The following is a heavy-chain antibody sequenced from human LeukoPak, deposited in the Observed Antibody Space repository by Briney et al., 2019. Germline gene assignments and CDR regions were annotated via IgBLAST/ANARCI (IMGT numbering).Heavy chain of an antibody. CDR2: INHSGST. Sequence: PSETLSLTCAVYGGSFSGYYWSWIRHPPGKGLEWIGEINHSGSTNYNPSLKSRVTISVDTSKNQFSLKLSSVTAADTAVFYCARGGGYYYDSSGYYSSPLVGEYWGQGTLVTVSS. CDR1: GGSFSGYY. D-gene: IGHD3-22*01. V-gene: IGHV4-34*01. CDR3: ARGGGYYYDSSGYYSSPLVGEY. J-gene: IGHJ4*02.